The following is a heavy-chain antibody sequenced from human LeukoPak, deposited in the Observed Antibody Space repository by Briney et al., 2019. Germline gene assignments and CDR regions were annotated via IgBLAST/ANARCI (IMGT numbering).Heavy chain of an antibody. D-gene: IGHD5-24*01. V-gene: IGHV1-46*01. CDR3: ARIRDGYNDAYDI. Sequence: ASVKVSCKASGYTFTNYYIHWVRQAPGQGLEWMGLINPGGGNTNYAQNFQGRVTMTRDTAASTVYMELSSLRSEDTAIYYCARIRDGYNDAYDIWGQGTVVTVPS. CDR2: INPGGGNT. J-gene: IGHJ3*02. CDR1: GYTFTNYY.